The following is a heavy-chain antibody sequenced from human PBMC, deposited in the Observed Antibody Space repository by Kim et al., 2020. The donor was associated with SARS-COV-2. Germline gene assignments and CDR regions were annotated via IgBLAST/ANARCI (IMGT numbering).Heavy chain of an antibody. J-gene: IGHJ5*02. CDR3: ARDPGRDWFDP. D-gene: IGHD3-10*01. V-gene: IGHV4-31*02. Sequence: TYYNPSLKSRVTISVDTSKNQFSLKLSSVTAADTAVYYCARDPGRDWFDPWGQGTLVTVSS. CDR2: T.